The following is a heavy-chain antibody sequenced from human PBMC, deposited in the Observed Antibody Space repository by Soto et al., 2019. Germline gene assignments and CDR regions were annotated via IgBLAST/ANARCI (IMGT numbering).Heavy chain of an antibody. V-gene: IGHV3-9*01. J-gene: IGHJ2*01. Sequence: EVQLVESGGGLVQPGRSLRLSCAASGFTFDDYAMHWVRQAPGKGLEWVSGISWNSGSIGYADSVKGRFTISRDNAKNSMYLQMTSLRAEDTALYYCAKGPYGDYWYFDLWGRGTLVTVSS. CDR3: AKGPYGDYWYFDL. D-gene: IGHD4-17*01. CDR1: GFTFDDYA. CDR2: ISWNSGSI.